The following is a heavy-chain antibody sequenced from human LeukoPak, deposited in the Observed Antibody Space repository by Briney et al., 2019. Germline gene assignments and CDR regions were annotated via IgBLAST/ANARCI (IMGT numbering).Heavy chain of an antibody. CDR2: TYYRSRWIN. J-gene: IGHJ6*02. CDR1: GDSVSSNSAA. Sequence: LQTLSLTCAISGDSVSSNSAAWNWIRQSPSRGLEWLGRTYYRSRWINDYAESVKSRITINPDASKNQFSLQLNSVTPEDTAVYYCARAGDKLGYYYYYGMDVWGQGTTVTVSS. D-gene: IGHD4-23*01. V-gene: IGHV6-1*01. CDR3: ARAGDKLGYYYYYGMDV.